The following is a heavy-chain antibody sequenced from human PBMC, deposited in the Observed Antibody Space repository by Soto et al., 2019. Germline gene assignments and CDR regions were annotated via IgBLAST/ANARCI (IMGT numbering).Heavy chain of an antibody. D-gene: IGHD2-2*01. CDR1: GVTFSSYS. CDR2: IIPILGTA. CDR3: ARGGGDIVVVPAAIGYGMDV. V-gene: IGHV1-69*01. Sequence: SVKVSFAASGVTFSSYSIRCVRQSPLQLLEWMGGIIPILGTANYAQKFQGRVTITADESTSTAYMELSSLRSEDTAVYCCARGGGDIVVVPAAIGYGMDVWGQGTTVTVSS. J-gene: IGHJ6*02.